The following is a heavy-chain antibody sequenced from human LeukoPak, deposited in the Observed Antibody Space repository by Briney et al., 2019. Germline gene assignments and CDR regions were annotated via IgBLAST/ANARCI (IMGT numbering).Heavy chain of an antibody. D-gene: IGHD4-17*01. J-gene: IGHJ4*02. CDR1: GFTVTDNY. CDR3: ARTNPVYGDYDY. V-gene: IGHV3-53*01. CDR2: VYPDGRT. Sequence: GGSLRLSCAVSGFTVTDNYMSWVRQAPGKGLQWVSVVYPDGRTYYADSVKGRFTISRDNSRNTLLLQLNSVRAVDTAVYYCARTNPVYGDYDYWGQGTLVTVSS.